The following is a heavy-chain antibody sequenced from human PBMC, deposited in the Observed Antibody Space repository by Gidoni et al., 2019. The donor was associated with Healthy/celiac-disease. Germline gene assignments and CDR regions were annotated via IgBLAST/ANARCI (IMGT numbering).Heavy chain of an antibody. D-gene: IGHD2-21*01. CDR1: GGSISSYY. CDR2: IYYSGST. V-gene: IGHV4-59*01. J-gene: IGHJ3*02. Sequence: QVQLQESGPGLVKPSETLSLTCTVSGGSISSYYWSWIRQPPGKGLEWIGYIYYSGSTNSNPSLKSRVTISVDTSKNQFSLKLSSVTAADTAVYYCARAEPYCGGDCYYPYDAFDIWGQGTMVTVSS. CDR3: ARAEPYCGGDCYYPYDAFDI.